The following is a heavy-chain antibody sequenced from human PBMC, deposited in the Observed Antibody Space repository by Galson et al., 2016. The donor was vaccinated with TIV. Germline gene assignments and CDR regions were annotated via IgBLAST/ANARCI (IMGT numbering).Heavy chain of an antibody. CDR1: GFSLSRSGVA. CDR2: IYWDDSK. V-gene: IGHV2-5*02. J-gene: IGHJ4*02. D-gene: IGHD7-27*01. Sequence: PALVTPTQTLTLTCTLSGFSLSRSGVAVGWIRQPPGKALEWLALIYWDDSKHYSPSLRSRLTITKDTSKNHVVLTMTNTDPVDTATYYCATQSPGTGAISYFASWGQGTLVTVSS. CDR3: ATQSPGTGAISYFAS.